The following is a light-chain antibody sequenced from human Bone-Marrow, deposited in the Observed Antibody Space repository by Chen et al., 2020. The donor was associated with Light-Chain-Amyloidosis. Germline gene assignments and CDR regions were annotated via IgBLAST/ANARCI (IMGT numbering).Light chain of an antibody. Sequence: SYVLTQPSSVSVAPGQTATIACGGNNIGSTSVHWYQQTPAQAPLLVVYDDSDRPSGIPERLSGSNSGNTATLTISRVEAGDEADYYCQVWDRSSDRPVFGGGTKLTVL. J-gene: IGLJ3*02. CDR1: NIGSTS. CDR2: DDS. V-gene: IGLV3-21*02. CDR3: QVWDRSSDRPV.